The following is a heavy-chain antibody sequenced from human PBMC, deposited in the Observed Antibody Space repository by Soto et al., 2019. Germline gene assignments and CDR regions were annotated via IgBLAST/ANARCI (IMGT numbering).Heavy chain of an antibody. CDR3: ARGLNYGFIGGNSVYFDY. CDR1: GGSISSGGYY. D-gene: IGHD3-3*01. CDR2: IYYSGST. Sequence: QVQLQESGPGLVKPSQTLSLTCTVSGGSISSGGYYWSWIRQHPGKALEWIGYIYYSGSTYYNPYLMRRVIMSVDTSKNQFSLKLSSVTAADTAVYYCARGLNYGFIGGNSVYFDYWGQGTLVTVSS. J-gene: IGHJ4*02. V-gene: IGHV4-31*03.